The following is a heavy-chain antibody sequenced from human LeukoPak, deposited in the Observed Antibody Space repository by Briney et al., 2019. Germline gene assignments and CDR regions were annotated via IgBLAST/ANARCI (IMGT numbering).Heavy chain of an antibody. D-gene: IGHD3-10*01. CDR3: ARQGVEFDY. J-gene: IGHJ4*02. CDR2: IKQDGSEK. CDR1: GFTFSKHW. Sequence: GGSLRLSCAASGFTFSKHWMSWVRQAPGKGLEWVANIKQDGSEKYYVDSVKGRFTISRDNAKNSLYLQMNSLRAEDTAVYYCARQGVEFDYWGQGTLVTVSS. V-gene: IGHV3-7*01.